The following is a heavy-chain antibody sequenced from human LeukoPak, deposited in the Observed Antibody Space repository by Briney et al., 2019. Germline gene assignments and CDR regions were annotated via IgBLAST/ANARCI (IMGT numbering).Heavy chain of an antibody. CDR2: ISSRGSTI. CDR3: ARLRAHYDSSGYYPDY. Sequence: GGSLRLSCAASGFTFSDYYMSWIRQAPGKGLEWVSYISSRGSTIYYSDSVEGRFTISRDNTKNSLYLQVNSLRAEDTAVYYCARLRAHYDSSGYYPDYWGQGTLVTVSS. J-gene: IGHJ4*02. CDR1: GFTFSDYY. D-gene: IGHD3-22*01. V-gene: IGHV3-11*01.